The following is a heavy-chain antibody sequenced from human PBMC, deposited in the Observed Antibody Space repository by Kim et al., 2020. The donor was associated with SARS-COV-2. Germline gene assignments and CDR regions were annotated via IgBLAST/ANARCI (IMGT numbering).Heavy chain of an antibody. V-gene: IGHV4-34*01. J-gene: IGHJ4*02. CDR1: GGSFSGYY. CDR2: INHSGST. Sequence: SETLSLTCAVYGGSFSGYYWSWIRQPPGKGLEWIGEINHSGSTNYNPSLKSRVTISVDTSKNQFSLKLSSVTAADTAVYYCARKRVVIARRANYFDYWGQGTLVTVSS. D-gene: IGHD2-21*01. CDR3: ARKRVVIARRANYFDY.